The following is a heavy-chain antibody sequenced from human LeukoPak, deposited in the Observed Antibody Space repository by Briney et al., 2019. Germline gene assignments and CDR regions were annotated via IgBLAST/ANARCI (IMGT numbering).Heavy chain of an antibody. D-gene: IGHD3-10*01. V-gene: IGHV3-7*01. CDR2: IKEDGSEK. CDR1: GFTFSTYW. Sequence: GGSLRLSCAASGFTFSTYWMSWVRQAPGKGLEWVANIKEDGSEKYYVDSVKGRFTISRDNAKNSLHLQMTSLRAEDTALYYCARDTHLSYAAGFDCWGQGTLVTVSS. CDR3: ARDTHLSYAAGFDC. J-gene: IGHJ4*02.